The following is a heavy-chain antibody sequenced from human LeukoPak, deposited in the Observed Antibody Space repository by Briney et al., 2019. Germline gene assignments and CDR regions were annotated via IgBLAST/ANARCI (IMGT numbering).Heavy chain of an antibody. J-gene: IGHJ6*02. V-gene: IGHV1-18*01. D-gene: IGHD3-22*01. CDR3: ARDPRRNYYDSSGDYGMDV. CDR2: ISAYNGNT. CDR1: GYTFTSYG. Sequence: VASVKVSCKASGYTFTSYGISWVRQAPGQGLEWMGWISAYNGNTNYAQKLQGRVTMTTDTSTSTAYIELRSLRSDDTAVYYCARDPRRNYYDSSGDYGMDVWGQGTTVTVSS.